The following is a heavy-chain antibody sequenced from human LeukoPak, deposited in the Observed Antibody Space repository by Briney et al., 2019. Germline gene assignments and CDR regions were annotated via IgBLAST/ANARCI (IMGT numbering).Heavy chain of an antibody. CDR3: ARGEWSDSSGYYYYYGMDV. Sequence: PGRSLRLSCAASGFTFSSYAMHWVRQAPGKGLEWVAVISYDGSNKYYADSVKGRFTISGDNSKNTLYLQMNSLRAEDTAVYYCARGEWSDSSGYYYYYGMDVWGQGTTVTVSS. V-gene: IGHV3-30-3*01. CDR2: ISYDGSNK. D-gene: IGHD3-22*01. J-gene: IGHJ6*02. CDR1: GFTFSSYA.